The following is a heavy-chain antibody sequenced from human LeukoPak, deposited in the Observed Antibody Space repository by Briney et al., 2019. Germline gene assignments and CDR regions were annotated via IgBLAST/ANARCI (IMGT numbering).Heavy chain of an antibody. Sequence: GGSLRLSCAASGFTFSSYGLNWARQAPGKGLEWVSYISSSGTTIQYADSVEGRFTISRDNAKNSLYLQMNSLRAEDTAVYYCARVTAVAAPWVYWGQGTQVPVSS. J-gene: IGHJ4*02. D-gene: IGHD6-19*01. CDR2: ISSSGTTI. CDR1: GFTFSSYG. V-gene: IGHV3-48*04. CDR3: ARVTAVAAPWVY.